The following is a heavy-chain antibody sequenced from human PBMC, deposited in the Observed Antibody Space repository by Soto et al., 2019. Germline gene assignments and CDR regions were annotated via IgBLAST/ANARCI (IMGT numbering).Heavy chain of an antibody. V-gene: IGHV3-23*01. CDR2: ISGSGGST. CDR3: ATGPSGI. J-gene: IGHJ4*02. CDR1: GFPFGSYA. Sequence: GGSLSLSCAASGFPFGSYAMSWVRQAPGKGLEWVSGISGSGGSTYYADSVKGRFTISRDNSKNTLFLQMNSLRAEDTAVYYCATGPSGIWGQGTLVTVSS. D-gene: IGHD2-15*01.